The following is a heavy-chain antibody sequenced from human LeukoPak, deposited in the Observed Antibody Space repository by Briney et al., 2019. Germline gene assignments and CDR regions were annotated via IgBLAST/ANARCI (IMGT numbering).Heavy chain of an antibody. CDR3: ARGDGSYGTNFDY. D-gene: IGHD1-26*01. CDR1: GYSFSGYY. CDR2: INPNSGGT. J-gene: IGHJ4*02. Sequence: GASVKVSCKASGYSFSGYYMHWVRQAPGQGLEWVGRINPNSGGTNYAQKFQGRVTVIRDTSMNTAYMELSSLRSDDTAVYYCARGDGSYGTNFDYWGQGTLVTVSS. V-gene: IGHV1-2*06.